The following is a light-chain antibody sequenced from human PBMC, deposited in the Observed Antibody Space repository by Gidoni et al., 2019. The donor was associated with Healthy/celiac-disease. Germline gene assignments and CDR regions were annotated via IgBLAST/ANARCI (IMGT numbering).Light chain of an antibody. CDR2: AAS. CDR3: QQSYSTLTWT. Sequence: IQMTQSPSSLSASVGDRVTITCRASQSISSYLNWYQQKPGKAPKLLIYAASSLQSGAPSRFSGSGSGTDFTLTISSLQPEDFATYYCQQSYSTLTWTFGQGTKVEIK. CDR1: QSISSY. J-gene: IGKJ1*01. V-gene: IGKV1-39*01.